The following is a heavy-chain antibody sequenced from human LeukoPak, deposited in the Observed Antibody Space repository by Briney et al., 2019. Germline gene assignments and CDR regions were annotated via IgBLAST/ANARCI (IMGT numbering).Heavy chain of an antibody. J-gene: IGHJ6*03. V-gene: IGHV4-34*01. CDR1: GGSSSDYF. CDR3: ARGRTGYQLLPTKKDYSYYYIDV. Sequence: SETLSLTCAVYGGSSSDYFWSWIRQPPGRGLEWIGEINHGGSTNYNPSLKSRITISVDTSKNQFSLKLSSMTAADTAVYYCARGRTGYQLLPTKKDYSYYYIDVWGKGTTVTVSS. D-gene: IGHD2-2*01. CDR2: INHGGST.